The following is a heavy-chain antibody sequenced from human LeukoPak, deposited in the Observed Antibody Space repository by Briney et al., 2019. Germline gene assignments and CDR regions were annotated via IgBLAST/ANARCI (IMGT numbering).Heavy chain of an antibody. J-gene: IGHJ4*02. D-gene: IGHD1-26*01. Sequence: PGGSLRLSCAASGFTFSSYGMHWVRQAPGKGLEWVAVISYDGSNKYYADSVKGRFTISRDNSKNTLYLQMNSLRAEDTAVYYCAKGQRIVGATDYWGQGTLVTVSS. CDR3: AKGQRIVGATDY. CDR2: ISYDGSNK. CDR1: GFTFSSYG. V-gene: IGHV3-30*18.